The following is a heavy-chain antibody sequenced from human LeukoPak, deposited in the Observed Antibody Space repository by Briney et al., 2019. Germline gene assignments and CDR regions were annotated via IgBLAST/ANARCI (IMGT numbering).Heavy chain of an antibody. CDR1: GLTFTIFS. Sequence: PGGSLSPSCAPSGLTFTIFSFTWVRRAPGRGLGWVSAISGSGGNTYSADSVKCRFTISSDNSKNTLYLQMNSLRAEDTAVYYCVKDLSSSGSYYPDYWGQGTLVTVSS. J-gene: IGHJ4*02. V-gene: IGHV3-23*01. CDR3: VKDLSSSGSYYPDY. CDR2: ISGSGGNT. D-gene: IGHD3-10*01.